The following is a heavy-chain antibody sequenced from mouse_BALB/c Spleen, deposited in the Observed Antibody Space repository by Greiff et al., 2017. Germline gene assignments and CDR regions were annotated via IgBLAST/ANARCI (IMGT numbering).Heavy chain of an antibody. V-gene: IGHV5-12-2*01. CDR1: GFTFSSYT. CDR3: ARRYYDYFDY. Sequence: EVQLVESGGGLVQPGGSLKLSCAASGFTFSSYTMSWVRQTPEKRLEWVAYISNGGGSTYYPDTVKGRFTISRDNAKNTLYLQMSSLKSEDTAMYYCARRYYDYFDYWGQGTTLTVSS. J-gene: IGHJ2*01. CDR2: ISNGGGST. D-gene: IGHD1-1*01.